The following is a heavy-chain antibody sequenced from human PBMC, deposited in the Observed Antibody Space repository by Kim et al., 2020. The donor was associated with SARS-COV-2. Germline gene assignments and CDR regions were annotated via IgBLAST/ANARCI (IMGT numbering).Heavy chain of an antibody. CDR1: GFTFSSYG. Sequence: GGSLRLSCAASGFTFSSYGMHWVRQAPGKGLEWVAVIWYDGSNKYYADSVKGRFTISRDNSKNTLYLQMNSLRAEDTAVYYCARDSRIHLWYPMNWFDPWGQGTLVTVSS. V-gene: IGHV3-33*01. CDR3: ARDSRIHLWYPMNWFDP. D-gene: IGHD5-18*01. CDR2: IWYDGSNK. J-gene: IGHJ5*02.